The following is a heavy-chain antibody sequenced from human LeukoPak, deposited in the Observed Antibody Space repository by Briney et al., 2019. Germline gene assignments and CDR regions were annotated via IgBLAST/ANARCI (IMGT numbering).Heavy chain of an antibody. CDR1: GGSISSYY. CDR2: IYYSGST. J-gene: IGHJ3*02. Sequence: SETLSLTCTVSGGSISSYYWSWIRQPPGKGLEWIGYIYYSGSTNYNPSLKSRVTISVDTSKNQFSLKLSSVTAADTAVYYCARDLGNAFDIWGQGTMVAVSS. V-gene: IGHV4-59*01. CDR3: ARDLGNAFDI. D-gene: IGHD3-16*01.